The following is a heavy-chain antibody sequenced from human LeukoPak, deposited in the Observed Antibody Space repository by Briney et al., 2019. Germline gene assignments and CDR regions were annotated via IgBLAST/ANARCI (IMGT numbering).Heavy chain of an antibody. Sequence: SETLSLTCSVSGYSIGRDYYWGWIRQPPGKGLEWIGSTYHSGRTYDNPSLKSRVTIPIDTSKNQFSLKLSSVTAADTAVYYCARVVGGDYFDYWGQGTLVTVSS. CDR3: ARVVGGDYFDY. CDR1: GYSIGRDYY. V-gene: IGHV4-38-2*02. J-gene: IGHJ4*02. D-gene: IGHD3-16*01. CDR2: TYHSGRT.